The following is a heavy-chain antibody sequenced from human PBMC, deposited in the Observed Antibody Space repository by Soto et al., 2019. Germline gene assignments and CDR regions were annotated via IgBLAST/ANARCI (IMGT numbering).Heavy chain of an antibody. J-gene: IGHJ6*02. Sequence: ASVKVSCKASGCTFSSYAISWVRQAPGQGLEWMGGIIPIFGTANYAQKFQGRVTITADKSTSTAYMELSSLRSEDTAVYYCARAPLLLWFGELQEPNYYYYYGMDVWGQGTTVTVSS. D-gene: IGHD3-10*01. CDR1: GCTFSSYA. CDR3: ARAPLLLWFGELQEPNYYYYYGMDV. CDR2: IIPIFGTA. V-gene: IGHV1-69*06.